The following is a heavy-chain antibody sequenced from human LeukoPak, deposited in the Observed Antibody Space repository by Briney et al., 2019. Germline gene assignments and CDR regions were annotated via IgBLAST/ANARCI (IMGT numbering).Heavy chain of an antibody. Sequence: GGSLRLSCAASGFTVSSTHMSWVRQAPGKGLEWVSIIYGGGTTNYADSVKGRFTISRDTSKNTLFLQMNSLRAEDTAVYYCAKSLPATVYFDYWGQGALVTVSS. D-gene: IGHD2-2*01. CDR3: AKSLPATVYFDY. CDR2: IYGGGTT. CDR1: GFTVSSTH. V-gene: IGHV3-53*01. J-gene: IGHJ4*02.